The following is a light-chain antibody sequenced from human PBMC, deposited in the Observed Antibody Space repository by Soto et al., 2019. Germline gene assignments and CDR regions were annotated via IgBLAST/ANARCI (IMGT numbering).Light chain of an antibody. J-gene: IGKJ3*01. CDR3: QQYGSSPL. V-gene: IGKV3-20*01. Sequence: EIVLTQSPGTLSLSPGERATLSCRASQSVSSSYLAWYHQKPGQAPRLLIYGASSRATGIPDRFSGSGSGTDCTLTISRLEPEDFAVDYCQQYGSSPLFGPGSKVDIK. CDR1: QSVSSSY. CDR2: GAS.